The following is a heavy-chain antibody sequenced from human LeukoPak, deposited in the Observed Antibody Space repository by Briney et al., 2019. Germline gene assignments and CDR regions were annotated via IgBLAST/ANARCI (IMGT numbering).Heavy chain of an antibody. CDR2: IYSSGST. V-gene: IGHV4-61*02. J-gene: IGHJ4*02. CDR3: EAYCSSTSCQSFDY. D-gene: IGHD2-2*01. Sequence: SQTLSLTCTVSGGSISSGSYYWSWIRQPAGKGLEWIGRIYSSGSTNYNPSLKSRVTISLDTSKNQFSLMLSSVTAADTAVYYCEAYCSSTSCQSFDYWGQGTLVTVSS. CDR1: GGSISSGSYY.